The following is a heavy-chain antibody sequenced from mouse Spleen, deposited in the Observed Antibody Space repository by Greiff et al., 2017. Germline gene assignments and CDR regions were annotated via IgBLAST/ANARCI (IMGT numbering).Heavy chain of an antibody. CDR1: GFTFSSYT. D-gene: IGHD4-1*01. V-gene: IGHV5-6-4*01. J-gene: IGHJ2*01. CDR2: ISSGGSYT. CDR3: TRDLTGTGFDY. Sequence: EVQGVESGGGLVKPGGSLKLSCAASGFTFSSYTMSWVRQTPEKRLEWVATISSGGSYTYYPDSVKGRFTISRDNAKNTLYLQMSSLKSEDTAMYYCTRDLTGTGFDYWGQGTTLTVSS.